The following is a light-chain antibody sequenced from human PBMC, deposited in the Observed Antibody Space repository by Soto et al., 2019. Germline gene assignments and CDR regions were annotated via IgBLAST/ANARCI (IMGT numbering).Light chain of an antibody. CDR3: QQYGSSPIT. V-gene: IGKV3-20*01. CDR2: GAS. Sequence: EIVLTQSPGTLSLSPGYRASLSCRASQSVSDDYLAWYQQKPGQAPRLLIYGASSRATGIPDRFSGSGSGTDFTLTISRLEPEDFAVYYCQQYGSSPITFGQGPRLEI. J-gene: IGKJ5*01. CDR1: QSVSDDY.